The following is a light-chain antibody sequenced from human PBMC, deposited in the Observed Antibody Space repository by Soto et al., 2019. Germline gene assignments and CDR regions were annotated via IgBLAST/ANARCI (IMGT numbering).Light chain of an antibody. CDR2: TTS. CDR1: QSVSSN. Sequence: EIVLTQSPATLSVSPGERATLSCRASQSVSSNLAWYQQQPGRAPRLLIYTTSNRATGIPARFSGSGSGKEFSLSISSLQSEDFAVYYWQQYNNGPSLTCGQATKVEIK. J-gene: IGKJ1*01. CDR3: QQYNNGPSLT. V-gene: IGKV3-15*01.